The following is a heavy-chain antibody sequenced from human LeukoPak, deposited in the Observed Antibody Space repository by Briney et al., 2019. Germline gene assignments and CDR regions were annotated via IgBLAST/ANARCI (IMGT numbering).Heavy chain of an antibody. CDR2: FGVSGDTT. D-gene: IGHD2-15*01. J-gene: IGHJ4*02. CDR1: GFTFSTYA. Sequence: GGALILSCAASGFTFSTYAMSWLRQAPGKGLEWVSRFGVSGDTTYYADAVKGRFTISRDNSQNTLYLQMTSRRVDDTAVYYCVEDVVVIVAAKPGIWGQGTLVTVSS. CDR3: VEDVVVIVAAKPGI. V-gene: IGHV3-23*01.